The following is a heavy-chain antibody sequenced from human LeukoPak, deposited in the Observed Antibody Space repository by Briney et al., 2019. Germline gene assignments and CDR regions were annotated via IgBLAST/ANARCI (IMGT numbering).Heavy chain of an antibody. Sequence: ASVKVSCKASGYTFTGYYMHWVRQAPGQGLEWMGWINPNSGGTNYAQKFQGRVTMTRDTSISTAYMELSRLRSDDTAVYYCARDPPIYSGSSAYYPFDNWGQGTLVTVSS. D-gene: IGHD3-22*01. V-gene: IGHV1-2*02. CDR2: INPNSGGT. CDR3: ARDPPIYSGSSAYYPFDN. CDR1: GYTFTGYY. J-gene: IGHJ4*02.